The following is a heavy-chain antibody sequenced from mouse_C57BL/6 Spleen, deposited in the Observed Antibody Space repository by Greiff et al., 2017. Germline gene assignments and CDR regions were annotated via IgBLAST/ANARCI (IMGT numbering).Heavy chain of an antibody. CDR3: AREGSSFFDY. J-gene: IGHJ2*01. Sequence: QVQLQQSGPELVKPGASVKLSCTASGYTFTSYDITWVKQRPGQGLEWIGRIYPGDGSTKYTEKFKGKATLTVDTSSSTAYLELHSRTSEDSAFYFWAREGSSFFDYWGQGTTLTVSS. V-gene: IGHV1-85*01. CDR2: IYPGDGST. CDR1: GYTFTSYD. D-gene: IGHD1-1*01.